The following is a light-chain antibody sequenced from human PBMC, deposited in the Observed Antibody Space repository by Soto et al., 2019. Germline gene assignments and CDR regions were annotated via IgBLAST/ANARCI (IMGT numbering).Light chain of an antibody. V-gene: IGLV2-14*01. CDR3: SSYTTTDPYV. CDR1: SSDVGAYDY. J-gene: IGLJ1*01. Sequence: QSVLAQPASVSGSPGQSITISCTGSSSDVGAYDYVSWYQQHPGKAPKYLIYEVSNRPSGASDRFSGSKSGTTASLTISGLQAEDEADYYCSSYTTTDPYVFGTGTKV. CDR2: EVS.